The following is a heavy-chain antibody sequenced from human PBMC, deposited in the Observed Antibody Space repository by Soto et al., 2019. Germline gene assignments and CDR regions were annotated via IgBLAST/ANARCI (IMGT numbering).Heavy chain of an antibody. CDR3: ARFYRRPWFAP. D-gene: IGHD4-4*01. V-gene: IGHV4-28*01. J-gene: IGHJ5*02. Sequence: PSETLSLTCAVSGYSISSSNWWGWIRQPPGKGLEWIGYIYYSGTTYYSPSLKSQVTMSVDTSKNQFSLKLSSVSAVDTAVYFCARFYRRPWFAPWGQGNLVTSPQ. CDR2: IYYSGTT. CDR1: GYSISSSNW.